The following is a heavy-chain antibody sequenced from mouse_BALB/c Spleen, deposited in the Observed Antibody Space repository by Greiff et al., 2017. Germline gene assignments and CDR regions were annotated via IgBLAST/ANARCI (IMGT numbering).Heavy chain of an antibody. CDR3: ARIGGDGYVDY. J-gene: IGHJ2*01. CDR2: IWWNDDK. V-gene: IGHV8-8*01. CDR1: GFSLSTSGMS. D-gene: IGHD2-3*01. Sequence: QVQLKESGPGILQPSQTLSLTCSFSGFSLSTSGMSVGWIRQPSGKGLEWLAHIWWNDDKYYNPALKSRLTISKDTSNNQVFLKIASVVTADTATYYCARIGGDGYVDYWGQGTTLTVSS.